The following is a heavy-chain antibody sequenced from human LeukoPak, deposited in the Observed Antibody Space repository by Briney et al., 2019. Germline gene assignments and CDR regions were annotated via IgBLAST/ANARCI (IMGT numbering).Heavy chain of an antibody. CDR3: AKRGVVIRVILVGFHKEAYYFDS. J-gene: IGHJ4*02. V-gene: IGHV3-23*01. CDR1: GITLSNYG. D-gene: IGHD3-22*01. Sequence: PGGSLRLSCAVSGITLSNYGMSWVRQAPGKGREWVAGIGVSGGRTNYADSVKGRFTIFRDNPKNTLYLQMNSLRAEDTAVYFCAKRGVVIRVILVGFHKEAYYFDSWGQGALVIVSS. CDR2: IGVSGGRT.